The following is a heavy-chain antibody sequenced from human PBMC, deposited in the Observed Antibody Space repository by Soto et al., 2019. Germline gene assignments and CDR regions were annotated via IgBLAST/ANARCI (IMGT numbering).Heavy chain of an antibody. D-gene: IGHD6-19*01. V-gene: IGHV1-18*01. CDR3: ARDPPRMIAVAGGGGDY. CDR2: ISAYNGNT. Sequence: ASVKVSCKASGYTFTSYGISWLRQAPGQGLEWMGWISAYNGNTNYAQKLQGRVTMTTDTSTSTAYTELRSLRSDDTAVYYCARDPPRMIAVAGGGGDYWGQGTLVTVSS. CDR1: GYTFTSYG. J-gene: IGHJ4*02.